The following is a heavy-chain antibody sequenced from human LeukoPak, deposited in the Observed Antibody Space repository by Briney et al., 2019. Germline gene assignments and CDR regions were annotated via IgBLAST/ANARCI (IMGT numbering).Heavy chain of an antibody. V-gene: IGHV3-13*01. D-gene: IGHD6-19*01. CDR3: ARGGIQVSGIDEFDY. CDR1: GFTFIDYD. Sequence: GGSLRLSCAASGFTFIDYDMHWVRQVTGKGLEWVSAIGIRGDTHYSGSVKGRFTISRGNAESSLYLQMNSLRAEDTAVYYCARGGIQVSGIDEFDYWGQGTLVTVSS. J-gene: IGHJ4*02. CDR2: IGIRGDT.